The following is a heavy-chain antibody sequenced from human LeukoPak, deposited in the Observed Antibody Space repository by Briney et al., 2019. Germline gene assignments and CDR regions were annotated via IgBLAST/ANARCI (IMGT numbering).Heavy chain of an antibody. CDR1: GYTFTNYG. V-gene: IGHV1-18*01. Sequence: ASVKVSCKASGYTFTNYGISWVRQAPRQGLEWMGWISGYNGNTNYAQKLQGRVTMTTDTSTSTAYMEVRSLRSDDTAVYYCARGTVTKRFFDYWGQGTLVTVSS. CDR3: ARGTVTKRFFDY. CDR2: ISGYNGNT. D-gene: IGHD4-17*01. J-gene: IGHJ4*02.